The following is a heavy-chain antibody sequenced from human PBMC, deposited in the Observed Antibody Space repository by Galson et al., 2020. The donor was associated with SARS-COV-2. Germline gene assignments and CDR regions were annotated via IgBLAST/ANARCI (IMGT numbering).Heavy chain of an antibody. CDR3: AREGWQQALDY. V-gene: IGHV3-30*04. CDR2: ISYDGSNK. Sequence: GESLKISCAASGFTFSSYAMHWVRQAPGKGLEWVAVISYDGSNKYYADSVKGRFTISRDNSKNTLYLQMNSLRAEDTAVYYCAREGWQQALDYWGQGTLVTVSS. CDR1: GFTFSSYA. D-gene: IGHD6-13*01. J-gene: IGHJ4*02.